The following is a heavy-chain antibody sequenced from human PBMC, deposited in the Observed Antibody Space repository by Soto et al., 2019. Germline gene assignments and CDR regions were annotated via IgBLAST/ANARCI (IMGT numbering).Heavy chain of an antibody. V-gene: IGHV4-61*01. CDR1: GGSVSSGSYY. CDR2: IYYSGST. Sequence: PSETLSLTCTVSGGSVSSGSYYWSWIRQPPGKGLEWIGYIYYSGSTNYNPSLKSRVTISVDKSKNQFSLKLSSVTAADTAVYYCARLRSGVVDNWFDPWGQGTLVTVSS. J-gene: IGHJ5*02. D-gene: IGHD3-3*01. CDR3: ARLRSGVVDNWFDP.